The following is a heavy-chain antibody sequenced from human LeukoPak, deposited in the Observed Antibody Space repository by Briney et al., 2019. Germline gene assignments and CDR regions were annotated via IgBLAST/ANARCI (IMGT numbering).Heavy chain of an antibody. CDR3: ARSNSGSFDY. CDR2: ISSSSSYI. D-gene: IGHD1-26*01. J-gene: IGHJ4*02. Sequence: PGGSLRLPCAASGFPFSSYSMNWVRQAPGKGLEWVSSISSSSSYIYYADSVKGRFTISRDNAKNSLYLQMNSLRAEDTAVYYCARSNSGSFDYWGQGTLVTVSS. V-gene: IGHV3-21*01. CDR1: GFPFSSYS.